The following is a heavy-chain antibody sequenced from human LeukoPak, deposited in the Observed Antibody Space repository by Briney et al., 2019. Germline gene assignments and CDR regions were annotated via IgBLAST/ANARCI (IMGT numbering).Heavy chain of an antibody. CDR1: GFTFSSYS. V-gene: IGHV3-21*04. Sequence: GGSLRLSCAASGFTFSSYSMNWVRQAPGKGLEWVSSISSSSSYIYYADSVKGRFTISRDNAKNSLYLQMNSLRAEDTAVFYCARVQVARGVTPNDAFDIWGQGTMVTVSS. D-gene: IGHD3-10*01. CDR3: ARVQVARGVTPNDAFDI. CDR2: ISSSSSYI. J-gene: IGHJ3*02.